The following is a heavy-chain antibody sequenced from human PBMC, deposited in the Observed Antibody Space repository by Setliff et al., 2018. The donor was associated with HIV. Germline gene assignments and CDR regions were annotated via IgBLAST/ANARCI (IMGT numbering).Heavy chain of an antibody. CDR1: GYTFTAYY. V-gene: IGHV1-2*06. D-gene: IGHD2-2*01. J-gene: IGHJ6*02. CDR2: SNPNSGGT. Sequence: ASVKVSCKASGYTFTAYYMHWVRQAPGQGLEWMGRSNPNSGGTNYAQKFQGRITMTRDTSISTAYMELSRLKSDDTAVYYCARGVSSVSCRSTSCYYYYGMGVWGQGTTVTVSS. CDR3: ARGVSSVSCRSTSCYYYYGMGV.